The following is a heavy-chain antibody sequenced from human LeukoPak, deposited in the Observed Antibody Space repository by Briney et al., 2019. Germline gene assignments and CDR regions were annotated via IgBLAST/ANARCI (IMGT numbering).Heavy chain of an antibody. Sequence: GGSLRLSCAASGFTFSSYAMSWVRQAPGKGLEWVSAISGSGGSTYYADSVRGRFTISRDNSGSTLYLQMNSLRADDTAVYYCAKGGSTAWTAVDYWGQGTLVTVSS. J-gene: IGHJ4*02. V-gene: IGHV3-23*01. CDR1: GFTFSSYA. CDR2: ISGSGGST. CDR3: AKGGSTAWTAVDY. D-gene: IGHD2-2*01.